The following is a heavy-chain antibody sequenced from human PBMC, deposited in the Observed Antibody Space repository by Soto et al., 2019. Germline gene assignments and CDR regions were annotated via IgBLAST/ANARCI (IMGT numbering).Heavy chain of an antibody. CDR3: AKGQGNWNDGDGFDI. Sequence: EVQLVESGGGLVQPGRSLRLSCAASGFTFDDYGMHWVRQAPGKGLEWGSGISWNSGSIGYADSVQGRFTISSDNARNSRYLQMNSLRSEATALYYCAKGQGNWNDGDGFDIWGQGTTVTVSS. J-gene: IGHJ3*02. V-gene: IGHV3-9*01. CDR1: GFTFDDYG. CDR2: ISWNSGSI. D-gene: IGHD1-1*01.